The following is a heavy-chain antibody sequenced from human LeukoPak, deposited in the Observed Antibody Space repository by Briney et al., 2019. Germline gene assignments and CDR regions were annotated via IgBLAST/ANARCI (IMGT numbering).Heavy chain of an antibody. CDR3: ALSEWLVRDAFDI. CDR1: GYSISTSNY. CDR2: IYYSGGI. Sequence: SETLSLTCSVSGYSISTSNYWAWIRQPPGRGLEWIGHIYYSGGIYYNPSLKSRVTMSVDTSRNQFSLKLSSVTAADTAVYYCALSEWLVRDAFDIWGRGTMVTVSS. J-gene: IGHJ3*02. D-gene: IGHD6-19*01. V-gene: IGHV4-28*05.